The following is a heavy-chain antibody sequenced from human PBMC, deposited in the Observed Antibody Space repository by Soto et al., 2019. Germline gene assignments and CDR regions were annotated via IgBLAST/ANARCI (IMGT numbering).Heavy chain of an antibody. D-gene: IGHD2-21*01. CDR2: ISAYNGNT. CDR3: ARGGHKFFPPYNWFDP. V-gene: IGHV1-18*01. Sequence: ASVKVSCKASGYTFTYYGISWVRQAPGQGLEWMGWISAYNGNTDYAQNLQGRVTMTTDTSTSTVYMELRSLTFDDTAVYYCARGGHKFFPPYNWFDPWGQGTLVTVSS. CDR1: GYTFTYYG. J-gene: IGHJ5*02.